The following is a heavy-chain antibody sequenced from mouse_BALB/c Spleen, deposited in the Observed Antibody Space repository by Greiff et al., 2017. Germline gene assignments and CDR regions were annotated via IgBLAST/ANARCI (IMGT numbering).Heavy chain of an antibody. Sequence: EVQLQESGGGLVKPGGSLKLSCAASGFAFSSYDMSWVRQTPEKRLEWVAYISSGGGSTYYPDTVKGRFTISRDNAKNTLYLQMSSLKSEDTAMYYCARHYGNYPAWFAYWGQGTLVTVSA. CDR1: GFAFSSYD. J-gene: IGHJ3*01. D-gene: IGHD2-1*01. CDR3: ARHYGNYPAWFAY. V-gene: IGHV5-12-1*01. CDR2: ISSGGGST.